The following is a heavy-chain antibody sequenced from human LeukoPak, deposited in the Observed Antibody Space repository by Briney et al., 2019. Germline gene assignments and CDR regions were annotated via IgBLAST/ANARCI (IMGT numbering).Heavy chain of an antibody. V-gene: IGHV3-33*01. CDR1: GFTFSSYG. CDR2: IWYDGSNK. J-gene: IGHJ4*02. CDR3: ARDDIVVAIGGMDY. D-gene: IGHD2-15*01. Sequence: GGSLRLSCAASGFTFSSYGMHWVRQAPGKGLEWVAVIWYDGSNKYYADSVKGRFTISRDNSKNTLYLQMNSLRAEDTAVYYSARDDIVVAIGGMDYWGQGTLVTVPS.